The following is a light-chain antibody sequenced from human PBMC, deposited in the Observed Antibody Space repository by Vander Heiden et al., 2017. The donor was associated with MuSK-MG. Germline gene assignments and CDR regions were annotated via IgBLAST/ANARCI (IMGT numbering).Light chain of an antibody. CDR1: SSNIGNNA. Sequence: SVLTQPPSVSDSPRQRVTISCSGSSSNIGNNAVNWYQQLPGKAPKLLIYYDDRRPSGVSDRFSGSKSGTSAAVAISGLQAEDEADYYCAAWDDSRNGVVFGGGTKLTVL. CDR2: YDD. CDR3: AAWDDSRNGVV. J-gene: IGLJ2*01. V-gene: IGLV1-36*01.